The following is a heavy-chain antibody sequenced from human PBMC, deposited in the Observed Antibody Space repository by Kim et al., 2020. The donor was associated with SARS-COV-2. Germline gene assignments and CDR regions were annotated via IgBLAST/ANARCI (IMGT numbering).Heavy chain of an antibody. CDR1: GFTFDDYA. D-gene: IGHD3-9*01. V-gene: IGHV3-9*01. CDR2: ISWNSGSI. J-gene: IGHJ3*02. Sequence: GGSLRLSCAASGFTFDDYAMHWVRQAPGKGLEWVSGISWNSGSIGYADSVKGRFTISRDNAKNSLYLQMNSLRAEDTALYYCAKDIAEEGRYFDWLLEWGSAFDIWGQGTMVTVSS. CDR3: AKDIAEEGRYFDWLLEWGSAFDI.